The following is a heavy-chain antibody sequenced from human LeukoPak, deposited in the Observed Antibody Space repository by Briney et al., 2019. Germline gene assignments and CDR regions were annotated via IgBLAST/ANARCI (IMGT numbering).Heavy chain of an antibody. CDR1: GGSISSYY. J-gene: IGHJ4*02. CDR2: IYTSGST. V-gene: IGHV4-4*07. D-gene: IGHD3-22*01. CDR3: ARDRYYYDSSGYYWLFDY. Sequence: SETLSLTCTVSGGSISSYYWSWIRQPAGKGLEWIGRIYTSGSTNYNPSLKSRVTMSVDTSKNQFSLKLSSVTAADTAVYYCARDRYYYDSSGYYWLFDYWGQGTLVTVSS.